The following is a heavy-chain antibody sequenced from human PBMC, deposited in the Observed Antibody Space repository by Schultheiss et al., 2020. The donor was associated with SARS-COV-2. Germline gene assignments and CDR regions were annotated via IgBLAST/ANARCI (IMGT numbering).Heavy chain of an antibody. Sequence: SETLSLTCIVSGGSISSYYWSWIRQPPGKGLEWIGTIYYRGSIYYNPSLKSRVTISVDTSKNQFSLKLSSVTAADTAVYYCARHGGSNYVVAYYYGMDVWGQGTTVTVSS. V-gene: IGHV4-59*04. CDR2: IYYRGSI. J-gene: IGHJ6*02. D-gene: IGHD3-16*01. CDR3: ARHGGSNYVVAYYYGMDV. CDR1: GGSISSYY.